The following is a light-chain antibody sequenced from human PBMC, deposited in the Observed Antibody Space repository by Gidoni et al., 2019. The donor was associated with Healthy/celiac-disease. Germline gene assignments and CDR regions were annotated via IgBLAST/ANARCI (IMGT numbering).Light chain of an antibody. J-gene: IGKJ4*01. CDR3: QQYNNWAPLT. CDR2: GAS. V-gene: IGKV3-15*01. Sequence: IVMTHSTPTLSVSPGERSTLTFRASQSVSSNLPWYQQKPGQAPRILIYGASTRAHGIPARFSGSGCGTEFTLTISSLQSEDFAVYYCQQYNNWAPLTFGGGTKVEIK. CDR1: QSVSSN.